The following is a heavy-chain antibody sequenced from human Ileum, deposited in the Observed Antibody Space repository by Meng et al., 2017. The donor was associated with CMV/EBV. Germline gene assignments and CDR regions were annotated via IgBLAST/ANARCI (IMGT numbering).Heavy chain of an antibody. J-gene: IGHJ4*02. CDR1: GAYINSAGHY. V-gene: IGHV4-31*02. D-gene: IGHD3-10*01. CDR2: SYYTGAT. Sequence: GAYINSAGHYWTWIRQHTVKGLEWTGHSYYTGATYYNTSLKSRVPISVDTSKKQSSLKLTSMTAADTAVYYCARGKASLGDQRLVDYWGQGTLVTVSS. CDR3: ARGKASLGDQRLVDY.